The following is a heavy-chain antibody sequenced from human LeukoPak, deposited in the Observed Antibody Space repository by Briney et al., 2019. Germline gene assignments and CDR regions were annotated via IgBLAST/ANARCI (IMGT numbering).Heavy chain of an antibody. J-gene: IGHJ6*03. CDR2: IYYSGSS. CDR3: VREITWHMDV. CDR1: GGSISSSSYY. D-gene: IGHD1-14*01. Sequence: NPSETLSLTCTVSGGSISSSSYYWGWIRQPPGEGLEWIGGIYYSGSSYYNPSLKSRVTISVDTSKNQFSLKLSSVTAADTAVYYCVREITWHMDVWGKGTTVTVSS. V-gene: IGHV4-39*07.